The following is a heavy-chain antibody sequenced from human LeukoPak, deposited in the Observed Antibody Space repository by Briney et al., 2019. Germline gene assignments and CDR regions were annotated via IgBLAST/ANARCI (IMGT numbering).Heavy chain of an antibody. Sequence: PSETLSLTCGVSGGSISSYYWSWIRQPAGKGLEWIGRIYTSGSTNYNPSLKSRVTMSVDTSKNQFSLRLSSVTAADTAVYYCARDGITGDAFDIWGQGTMVTVSS. CDR1: GGSISSYY. D-gene: IGHD1-20*01. J-gene: IGHJ3*02. V-gene: IGHV4-4*07. CDR2: IYTSGST. CDR3: ARDGITGDAFDI.